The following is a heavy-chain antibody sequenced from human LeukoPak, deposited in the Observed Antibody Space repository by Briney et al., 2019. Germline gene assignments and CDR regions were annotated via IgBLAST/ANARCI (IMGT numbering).Heavy chain of an antibody. CDR1: GCTNGRYW. CDR3: AKLDWLDP. V-gene: IGHV3-74*03. J-gene: IGHJ5*02. Sequence: GGSLRLSCAASGCTNGRYWMRWGRQAPGKGLVWVSRSEGDDSTTTYADSVKGRFTVSRDTAKNTLYLQMNSLRVEDTAVYNCAKLDWLDPWGQGTLVTVSP. CDR2: SEGDDSTT.